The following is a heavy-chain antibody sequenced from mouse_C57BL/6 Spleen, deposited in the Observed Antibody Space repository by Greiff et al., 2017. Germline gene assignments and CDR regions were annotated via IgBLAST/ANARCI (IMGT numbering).Heavy chain of an antibody. CDR3: ARETYEYLDY. CDR2: IDPSDSVT. CDR1: GYTFTSYW. V-gene: IGHV1-52*01. Sequence: VQLQQPGAELVRPGSSVKLSCKASGYTFTSYWMHWVKQRPIQGLEWISNIDPSDSVTHYNQKFKDKATLTVDKSSSTAYMQLSSLTSEDSAVYDCARETYEYLDYWGQGTTLTVSS. J-gene: IGHJ2*01. D-gene: IGHD5-1*01.